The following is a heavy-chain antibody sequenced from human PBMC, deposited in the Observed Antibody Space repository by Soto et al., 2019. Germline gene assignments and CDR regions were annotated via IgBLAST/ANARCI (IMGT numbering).Heavy chain of an antibody. J-gene: IGHJ5*02. V-gene: IGHV1-2*02. D-gene: IGHD3-22*01. CDR3: ATLDSSGYLGVTWFDP. Sequence: QVQLVQSGAEVKKPGASVKVSCKASGYTFTGYYMHWVRQAPGQGLEWMGWINPNSGGTNYAQKFQGRVTMTRDTSVSPAYLERSRLRSDDTAVYYCATLDSSGYLGVTWFDPWGQGTLVTVSS. CDR2: INPNSGGT. CDR1: GYTFTGYY.